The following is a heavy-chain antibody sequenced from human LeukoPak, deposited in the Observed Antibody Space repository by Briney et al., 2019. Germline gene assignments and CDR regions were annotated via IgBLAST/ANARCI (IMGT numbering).Heavy chain of an antibody. Sequence: GGSLRLSCAASGFTSSSYWMHWVRQAPGKGLVWVSRINPDGSSTNYADSVEGRFTISRDNAKSTLYLQMNSLRVEDTAVYYCARAFRGILHYDYWGQGTLVTVSS. D-gene: IGHD3-16*01. CDR2: INPDGSST. V-gene: IGHV3-74*01. J-gene: IGHJ4*02. CDR3: ARAFRGILHYDY. CDR1: GFTSSSYW.